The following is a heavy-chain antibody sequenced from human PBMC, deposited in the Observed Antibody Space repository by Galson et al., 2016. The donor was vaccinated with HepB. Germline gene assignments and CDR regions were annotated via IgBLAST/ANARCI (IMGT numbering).Heavy chain of an antibody. CDR2: IYYSGSQ. CDR3: ARLQLGSGNYYYYYYGLDV. Sequence: TLSLTCTVSGGSITSGYYWSWIRQHPGKGLEWIGYIYYSGSQYYNPSLESRVTISVDTSKNQLSLKVGSVTAADTAVYYCARLQLGSGNYYYYYYGLDVWGKGTTVAVSS. CDR1: GGSITSGYY. V-gene: IGHV4-31*03. D-gene: IGHD2-2*01. J-gene: IGHJ6*04.